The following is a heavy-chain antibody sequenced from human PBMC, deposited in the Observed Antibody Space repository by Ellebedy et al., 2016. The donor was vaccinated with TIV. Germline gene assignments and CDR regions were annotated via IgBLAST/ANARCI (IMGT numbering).Heavy chain of an antibody. D-gene: IGHD3-3*01. CDR2: INTGNGNT. CDR1: GHTFTAYG. CDR3: ATREWQNPMDV. J-gene: IGHJ6*02. V-gene: IGHV1-3*04. Sequence: ASVKVSXKASGHTFTAYGIHWVRQAPGQRLEWIGWINTGNGNTKYSQTFQGRVTITRDTSATTAYMELSSLMSEDTAVYYCATREWQNPMDVWGQGTTVTVSS.